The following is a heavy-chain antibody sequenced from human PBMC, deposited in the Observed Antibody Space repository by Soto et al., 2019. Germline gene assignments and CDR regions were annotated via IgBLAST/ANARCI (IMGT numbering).Heavy chain of an antibody. Sequence: PSETLSLTCAVYGWSFSYFYWNCIRHPPGKGLEWIGEINHSGSTSYNPSLKSRVTISVDTSKNQISLKLTSVTAADTAVYYCARGPRVVWVVPTAQRDVFDIWGQGTMVTVSS. CDR1: GWSFSYFY. CDR2: INHSGST. D-gene: IGHD2-2*01. CDR3: ARGPRVVWVVPTAQRDVFDI. J-gene: IGHJ3*02. V-gene: IGHV4-34*01.